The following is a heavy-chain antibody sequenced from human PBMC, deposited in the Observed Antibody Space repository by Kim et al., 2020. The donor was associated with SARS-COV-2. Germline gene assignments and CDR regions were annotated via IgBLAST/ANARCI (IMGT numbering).Heavy chain of an antibody. CDR2: ISGSGDIT. V-gene: IGHV3-23*01. J-gene: IGHJ4*01. D-gene: IGHD2-15*01. CDR3: TKDGVSSGGGGYF. Sequence: GGSLRLSCAASGFTFSSYAMSWVRQAPGKGLEWVSTISGSGDITYSASSENGLTIATSDNPRTNSGHILYLMMNSMTVEDTAVYSCTKDGVSSGGGGYF. CDR1: GFTFSSYA.